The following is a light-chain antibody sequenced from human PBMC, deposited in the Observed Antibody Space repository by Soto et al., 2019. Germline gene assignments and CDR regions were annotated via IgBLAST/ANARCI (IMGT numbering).Light chain of an antibody. J-gene: IGLJ1*01. V-gene: IGLV2-18*02. CDR3: SSFTSSSTYV. CDR2: DVN. CDR1: SSDIGTYNR. Sequence: QSVLTQPPSVSGSPGQSVTISCTGTSSDIGTYNRVSWYQQPPGTAPKLIIYDVNNRPSGVPDRFSGSKSGNTASLTISGLQAEDEADYYCSSFTSSSTYVFGTGTKVTVL.